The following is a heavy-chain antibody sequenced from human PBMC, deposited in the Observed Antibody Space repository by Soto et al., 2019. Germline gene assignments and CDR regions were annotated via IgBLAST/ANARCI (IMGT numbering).Heavy chain of an antibody. CDR3: ARANYDFWSGDSYYFAY. V-gene: IGHV4-30-4*01. CDR1: GGSISSGDYY. CDR2: IYYSGRT. Sequence: QVQLQESGPGLVKPSQTLSLTCTVSGGSISSGDYYWSWIRQPPGKGLEWIGYIYYSGRTYYNPSLNSRVTISVDTSKNQFSLKQSSVTAADTAVYYCARANYDFWSGDSYYFAYWGQGTLVTVSS. D-gene: IGHD3-3*01. J-gene: IGHJ4*02.